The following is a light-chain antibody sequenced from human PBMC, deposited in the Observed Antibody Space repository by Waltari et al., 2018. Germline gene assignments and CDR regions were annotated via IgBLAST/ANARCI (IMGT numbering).Light chain of an antibody. CDR3: QTWGSDIVV. CDR1: SGHTTFA. V-gene: IGLV4-69*01. J-gene: IGLJ2*01. CDR2: VNGDGSH. Sequence: QLVVTQSPSASASLGASVTFTCTLSSGHTTFAIAWHQQQPQKGPRYLMTVNGDGSHRKGDGIPDRFSGSSSGADRYLTVSSLQSEDEADYYCQTWGSDIVVFGGGTKLTVL.